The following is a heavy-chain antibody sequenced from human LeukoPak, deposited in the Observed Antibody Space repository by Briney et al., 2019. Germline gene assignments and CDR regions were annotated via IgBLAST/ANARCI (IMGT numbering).Heavy chain of an antibody. V-gene: IGHV4-31*03. CDR2: IYYSGST. CDR3: ARDRGDYGDYVGHYYGMDV. CDR1: GGSISSGGYY. D-gene: IGHD4-17*01. Sequence: SQTLSLTCTVSGGSISSGGYYWSWIRQHPGKGLEWIGYIYYSGSTYYNPSLKSRVTISVDTSKNQFSLKLSSVTAADTAVHYCARDRGDYGDYVGHYYGMDVWGQGTTVTVSS. J-gene: IGHJ6*02.